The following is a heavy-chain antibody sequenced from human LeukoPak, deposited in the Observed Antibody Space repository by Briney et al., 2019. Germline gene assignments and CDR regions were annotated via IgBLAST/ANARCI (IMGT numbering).Heavy chain of an antibody. V-gene: IGHV4-61*02. CDR3: VRGASVFDY. CDR2: VHPTGST. CDR1: GASIIGGSSF. J-gene: IGHJ4*02. Sequence: SETLSLTRTVSGASIIGGSSFWSWLRQPAGRAPEWIGRVHPTGSTNYNPSLSNRVIVSLDTSNNQFSLRLMSVTAADSAVYYCVRGASVFDYWGQGAPVTVSS.